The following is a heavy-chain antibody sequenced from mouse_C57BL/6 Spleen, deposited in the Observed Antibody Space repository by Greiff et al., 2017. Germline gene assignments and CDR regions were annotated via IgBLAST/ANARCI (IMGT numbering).Heavy chain of an antibody. CDR2: IYPRSGNT. J-gene: IGHJ3*01. D-gene: IGHD2-1*01. CDR3: ARGSYGNYEGFAY. Sequence: QVQLQQSGAELARPGASVKLSCKASGYTFTSYGISWVKQRTGQGLEWIGEIYPRSGNTYYNEKFKGKATLTADKSSSTAYMELRSLTSEDSAVYFCARGSYGNYEGFAYWGQGTLVTVSA. CDR1: GYTFTSYG. V-gene: IGHV1-81*01.